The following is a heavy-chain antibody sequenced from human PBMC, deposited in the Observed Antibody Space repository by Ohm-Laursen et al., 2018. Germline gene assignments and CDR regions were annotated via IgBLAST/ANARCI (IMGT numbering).Heavy chain of an antibody. CDR2: IRSKAYGGTT. J-gene: IGHJ6*02. V-gene: IGHV3-49*04. D-gene: IGHD5-18*01. CDR1: GFAFGDYA. Sequence: SLRLSCSASGFAFGDYAMSWVRQAPGKGLEWVGFIRSKAYGGTTEYAASVKGRFTISRDDSKSIAYLQMNSLKTENTAVYYCTMRGYSYFDYYGMDVWGQGTTVTVSS. CDR3: TMRGYSYFDYYGMDV.